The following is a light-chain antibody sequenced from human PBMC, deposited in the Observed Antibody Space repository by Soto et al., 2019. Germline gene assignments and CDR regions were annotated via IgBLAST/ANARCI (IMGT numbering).Light chain of an antibody. CDR3: SSYAGSNNLV. CDR1: SSDVGGYNH. CDR2: DVS. Sequence: QSALTQPPSASGSLGQSVTISCTGTSSDVGGYNHVSWYQQNPGKAPNLMIYDVSQRPSGVPDRFSGSKSGNTASLTVSGLQAEDEADYYCSSYAGSNNLVFGTGTKLTVL. J-gene: IGLJ1*01. V-gene: IGLV2-8*01.